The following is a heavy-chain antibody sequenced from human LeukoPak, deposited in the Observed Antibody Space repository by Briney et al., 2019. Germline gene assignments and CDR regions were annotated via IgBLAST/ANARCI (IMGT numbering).Heavy chain of an antibody. CDR3: ARDGIVVVPAATYGMDV. J-gene: IGHJ6*02. V-gene: IGHV1-69*13. Sequence: SVKVSCKASGGTFSSYAISWVRQAPGQGLEWMGGIIPIFGTANYAQKFQGRVAITADESTSTAYMELSSLRSEDTAVYYCARDGIVVVPAATYGMDVWGQGTTVTVSS. CDR1: GGTFSSYA. D-gene: IGHD2-2*01. CDR2: IIPIFGTA.